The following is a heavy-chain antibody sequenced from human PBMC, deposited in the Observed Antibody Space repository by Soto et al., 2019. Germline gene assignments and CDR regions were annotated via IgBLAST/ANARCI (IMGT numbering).Heavy chain of an antibody. V-gene: IGHV3-74*01. CDR3: TRGYDYVWGVY. CDR2: INSDGSST. Sequence: EVHLVESGGGVVQPGGSLRLSCAASGFTFSSYWMYWVRQVPGKGLVWVSRINSDGSSTSYADSVKGRFTISRDNAKNTLYLQMNSLRAEDTAVYYCTRGYDYVWGVYWGQGTLVTFSS. CDR1: GFTFSSYW. J-gene: IGHJ4*02. D-gene: IGHD3-16*01.